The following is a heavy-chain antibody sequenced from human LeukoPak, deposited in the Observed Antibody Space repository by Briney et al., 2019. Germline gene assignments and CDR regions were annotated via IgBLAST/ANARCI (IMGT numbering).Heavy chain of an antibody. CDR1: LDSTTSNF. Sequence: SETLSLTCTVSLDSTTSNFCSWVRQPPGKGLEWIGEIHRSASPNYNPSLQSGVIISIDRSRNQIVLELSSVTAADTAVYYWAREILGGFNPGAYWSQGILVTVSS. V-gene: IGHV4-4*02. D-gene: IGHD1-14*01. J-gene: IGHJ4*02. CDR2: IHRSASP. CDR3: AREILGGFNPGAY.